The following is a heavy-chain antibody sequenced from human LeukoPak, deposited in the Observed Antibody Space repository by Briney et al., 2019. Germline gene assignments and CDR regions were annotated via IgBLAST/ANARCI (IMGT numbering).Heavy chain of an antibody. CDR1: GFTFSSYA. Sequence: GGSLRLSCAASGFTFSSYAVNWVRQAPGKGLEWVAVISYDGSNKYYADSVKGRFTISRDNSKNTLYLQMNSLRAEDTAVYYCARGYCSSTSCYLGYWGQGTLVTVSS. D-gene: IGHD2-2*01. J-gene: IGHJ4*02. CDR2: ISYDGSNK. CDR3: ARGYCSSTSCYLGY. V-gene: IGHV3-30-3*01.